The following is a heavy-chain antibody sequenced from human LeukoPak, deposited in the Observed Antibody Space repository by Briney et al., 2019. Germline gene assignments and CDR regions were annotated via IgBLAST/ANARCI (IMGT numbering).Heavy chain of an antibody. Sequence: ASVKVSCKASGYTFTSYDINWVRQATGQGLEWMGWMNPNSGNTGYAQKFQGRVTMTRNTSISTAYMELSSLRSEDTAVYYCARRVVNNRNWYFDLWGRGTLVTVSS. CDR1: GYTFTSYD. D-gene: IGHD4-23*01. CDR3: ARRVVNNRNWYFDL. CDR2: MNPNSGNT. V-gene: IGHV1-8*01. J-gene: IGHJ2*01.